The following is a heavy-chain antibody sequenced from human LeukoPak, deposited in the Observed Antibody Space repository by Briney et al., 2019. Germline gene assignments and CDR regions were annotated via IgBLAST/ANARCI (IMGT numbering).Heavy chain of an antibody. V-gene: IGHV4-38-2*02. CDR2: IYHSGNT. CDR1: GYFISTGYY. CDR3: ARDPSLSSGPTDGFDI. J-gene: IGHJ3*02. Sequence: SETLSLTCAVSGYFISTGYYWGWIRQPPGKGLELIGSIYHSGNTYYNPSLKSRVTISVDTSKNQFSLKLTSVTAADTAVYYCARDPSLSSGPTDGFDIWGQGTLVTVSS. D-gene: IGHD3-22*01.